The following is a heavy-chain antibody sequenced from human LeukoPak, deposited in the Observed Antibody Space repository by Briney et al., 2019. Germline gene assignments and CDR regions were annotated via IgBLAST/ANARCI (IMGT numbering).Heavy chain of an antibody. CDR3: ARHRGSCIRTSCYSDY. V-gene: IGHV5-51*01. D-gene: IGHD2-2*01. Sequence: PGESLKISCQGSGYNFPSCWIGCLRQMPGKGLEWMGIFYPDDSDTIYNPSFQVPVSISADKSINTAYLQWSSLKASDTAMYYCARHRGSCIRTSCYSDYWGQGTLVTVSS. CDR1: GYNFPSCW. J-gene: IGHJ4*02. CDR2: FYPDDSDT.